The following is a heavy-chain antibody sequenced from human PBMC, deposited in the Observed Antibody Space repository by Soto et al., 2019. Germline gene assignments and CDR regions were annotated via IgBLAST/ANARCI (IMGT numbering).Heavy chain of an antibody. CDR1: GGSISSGGYY. V-gene: IGHV4-31*03. Sequence: LSLPCTFSGGSISSGGYYWSWIRQHPGKGLEGIGYIYYSGSTYYNPSLKSRVTISVDTSKNQFSLKLSSVTAADTAVYYCARDQDHLYCSGGSCSSGYYYYGMDVWGQGTTVTVSS. CDR2: IYYSGST. D-gene: IGHD2-15*01. CDR3: ARDQDHLYCSGGSCSSGYYYYGMDV. J-gene: IGHJ6*02.